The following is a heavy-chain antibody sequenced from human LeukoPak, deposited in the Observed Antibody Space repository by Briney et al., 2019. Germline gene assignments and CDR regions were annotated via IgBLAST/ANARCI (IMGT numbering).Heavy chain of an antibody. Sequence: GGSLRLSCAASGFTFSNAWMNWVRQAPGKGLEWVSYISSSGRNIYYADSVKGQFTISRDNAKNSLYLQMNSLRAEDTAVYYCARDLVQLWSKDYWGQGTLVTVSS. J-gene: IGHJ4*02. CDR2: ISSSGRNI. V-gene: IGHV3-48*04. CDR3: ARDLVQLWSKDY. CDR1: GFTFSNAW. D-gene: IGHD5-18*01.